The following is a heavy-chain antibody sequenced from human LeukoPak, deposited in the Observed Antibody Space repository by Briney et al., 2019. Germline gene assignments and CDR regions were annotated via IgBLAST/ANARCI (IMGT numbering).Heavy chain of an antibody. J-gene: IGHJ3*02. CDR1: GGSISSYY. D-gene: IGHD6-19*01. CDR2: IYYSGST. Sequence: SETLSLTCTVSGGSISSYYWSWIRQPPGKGLEWIGYIYYSGSTNYNPSLKGRVTISVDTSKNQFSLKLSSVTAADTAVYYCARAQGSGWYTNAFDIWGQGTMVTVSS. CDR3: ARAQGSGWYTNAFDI. V-gene: IGHV4-59*01.